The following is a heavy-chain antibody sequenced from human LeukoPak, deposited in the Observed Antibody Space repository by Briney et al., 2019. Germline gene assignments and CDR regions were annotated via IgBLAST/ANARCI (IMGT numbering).Heavy chain of an antibody. CDR3: AKGTTDGGSYYEADY. CDR1: GFTFSSYG. V-gene: IGHV3-23*01. D-gene: IGHD1-26*01. Sequence: GGSLRLSCAASGFTFSSYGMSWVRQAPGKGLEWVSAISGSGGSTYYADSVKGRFTISRDNSKNTLYLQMNSLRAGDTAVYYCAKGTTDGGSYYEADYWGQGTLVTVSS. CDR2: ISGSGGST. J-gene: IGHJ4*02.